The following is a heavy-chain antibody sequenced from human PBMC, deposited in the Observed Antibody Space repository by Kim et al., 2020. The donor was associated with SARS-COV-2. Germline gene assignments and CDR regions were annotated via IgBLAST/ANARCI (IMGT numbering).Heavy chain of an antibody. CDR2: ISGSGGST. V-gene: IGHV3-23*01. J-gene: IGHJ3*02. CDR1: GFTFSSYA. CDR3: AKDFWAGGIAAAGSGSFDI. D-gene: IGHD6-13*01. Sequence: GGSLRLSCAASGFTFSSYAMSWVRQAPGKGLEWVSAISGSGGSTYYADSVKGRFTISRDNSKNTLYLQMNSLRAEDTAVYYCAKDFWAGGIAAAGSGSFDIWGQGTMVTVSS.